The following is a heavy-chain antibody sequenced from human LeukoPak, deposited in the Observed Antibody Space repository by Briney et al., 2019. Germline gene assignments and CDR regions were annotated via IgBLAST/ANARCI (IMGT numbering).Heavy chain of an antibody. Sequence: SETLSLTCGVYGGSFSAYYWSWIRQPPGKGLEWIGDINHSGSTKYNPSLMSRVAISVDSSKNHFSLNLRSVTAADTAVYYCARGQKYTSGYTVAELGSRYFDYWGQGTLVTVSS. J-gene: IGHJ4*02. CDR3: ARGQKYTSGYTVAELGSRYFDY. CDR2: INHSGST. CDR1: GGSFSAYY. D-gene: IGHD5-18*01. V-gene: IGHV4-34*01.